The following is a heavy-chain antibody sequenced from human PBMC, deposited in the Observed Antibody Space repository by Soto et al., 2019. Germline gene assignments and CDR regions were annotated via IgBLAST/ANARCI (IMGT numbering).Heavy chain of an antibody. D-gene: IGHD4-4*01. CDR3: ARTLQGVSYYMDV. J-gene: IGHJ6*03. Sequence: ASVKVSCKASGGTFSSYGISWVRQAPGQGLEWMGWISAYNGNTNYAQKLQGRVTMTTDTSTSTAYMELGSLRSDDTAVYYCARTLQGVSYYMDVWGKGTTVTVSS. CDR2: ISAYNGNT. CDR1: GGTFSSYG. V-gene: IGHV1-18*01.